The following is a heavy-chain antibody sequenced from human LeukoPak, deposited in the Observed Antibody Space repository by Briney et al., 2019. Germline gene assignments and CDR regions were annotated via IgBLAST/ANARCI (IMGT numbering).Heavy chain of an antibody. V-gene: IGHV1-69*13. CDR1: GYTFTSYA. J-gene: IGHJ6*02. Sequence: SVKVSCKASGYTFTSYAMNWVRQAPGQGLEWMGGIIPIFGTANYAQKFQGRVTITADESTSTAYMELSSLRSEDTAVYYCARDRPMRVSHAPGDYYYGMDVWGQGTTVTVSS. CDR2: IIPIFGTA. D-gene: IGHD6-13*01. CDR3: ARDRPMRVSHAPGDYYYGMDV.